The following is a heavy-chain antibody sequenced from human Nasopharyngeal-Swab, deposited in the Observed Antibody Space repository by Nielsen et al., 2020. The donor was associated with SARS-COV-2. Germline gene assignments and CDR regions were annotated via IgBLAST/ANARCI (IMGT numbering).Heavy chain of an antibody. CDR3: GGGTCCPSYLDF. V-gene: IGHV3-30*02. Sequence: GESLKISCAASGFTSSSFGMHWVRQAPGKGLEWVAVVSADGKTQYYADSMKGRFTISRDNSKDTLYLQIDSLRVEDTAVYYCGGGTCCPSYLDFWGQGTLVTVST. D-gene: IGHD2-15*01. CDR2: VSADGKTQ. CDR1: GFTSSSFG. J-gene: IGHJ4*02.